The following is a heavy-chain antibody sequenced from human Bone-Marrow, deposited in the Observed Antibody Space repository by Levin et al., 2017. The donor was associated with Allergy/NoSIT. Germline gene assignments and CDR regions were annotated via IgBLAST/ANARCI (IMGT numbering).Heavy chain of an antibody. Sequence: ASVKVSCKASGYSFMYYYIHWLRQAPGQGLEWVGLINPSGGATNYAQKFRDRLTLTRDTSTNTVYMDLSGLRSDDSAVYYCARSGSQRAFVHYDFWGQGTLVTVSS. CDR1: GYSFMYYY. V-gene: IGHV1-46*01. CDR2: INPSGGAT. D-gene: IGHD3-10*02. CDR3: ARSGSQRAFVHYDF. J-gene: IGHJ4*02.